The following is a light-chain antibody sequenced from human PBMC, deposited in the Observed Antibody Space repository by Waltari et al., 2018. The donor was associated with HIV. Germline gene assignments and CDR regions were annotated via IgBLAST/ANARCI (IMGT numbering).Light chain of an antibody. J-gene: IGLJ2*01. CDR3: QVWDTDSDHPV. CDR2: DDR. V-gene: IGLV3-21*02. Sequence: SYVLTQPPSVSVASGQTARITCGGNNIGGKSVHWYQQKPGQAPVVVIYDDRDRPSGIPDRVSGSRSGNTAILTISTVEAGDEADYYCQVWDTDSDHPVFGGGTKVIV. CDR1: NIGGKS.